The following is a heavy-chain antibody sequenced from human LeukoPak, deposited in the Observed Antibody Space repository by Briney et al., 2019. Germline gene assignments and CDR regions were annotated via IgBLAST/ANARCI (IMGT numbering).Heavy chain of an antibody. Sequence: GGPLRLSCAASGFTFSNAWMSWVRQAPGKGLEWVGRIKSKPDGGTTDYAAPVKGRFSISRDDSKNTLYLQMNSLKTEDTAVYYCTTVAYCGGDCSALYNWFDPWGQGTLVTVSS. D-gene: IGHD2-21*02. J-gene: IGHJ5*02. V-gene: IGHV3-15*01. CDR1: GFTFSNAW. CDR2: IKSKPDGGTT. CDR3: TTVAYCGGDCSALYNWFDP.